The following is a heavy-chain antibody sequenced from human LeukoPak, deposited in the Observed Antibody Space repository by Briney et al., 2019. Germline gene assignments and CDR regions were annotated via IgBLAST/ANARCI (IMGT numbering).Heavy chain of an antibody. CDR3: ARNRIATHDYYYYMDV. Sequence: PSETLSLTCTVSGGSLSSYYWSWIRQPAGKGLEWIGRIYTSGSINYNPSLKSRVTMSVDTSKNQFSLKLSSVTAADTAVYYCARNRIATHDYYYYMDVWGKGTTVTVSS. CDR2: IYTSGSI. V-gene: IGHV4-4*07. J-gene: IGHJ6*03. CDR1: GGSLSSYY.